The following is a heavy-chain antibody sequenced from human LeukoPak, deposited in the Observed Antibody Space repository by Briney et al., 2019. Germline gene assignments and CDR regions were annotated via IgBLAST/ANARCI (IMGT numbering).Heavy chain of an antibody. CDR2: ISGSGDTT. CDR3: AKVGARGCSSSTCFIY. J-gene: IGHJ4*02. CDR1: RFTFRSYA. D-gene: IGHD2-2*01. Sequence: PGGSLRLSCAASRFTFRSYAMSWVRQAPGKGLEWVSAISGSGDTTYYADSVKGRFTISRDNSKNTLYLQMNSLRPEDTAVYYCAKVGARGCSSSTCFIYWGQGTLVTVSS. V-gene: IGHV3-23*01.